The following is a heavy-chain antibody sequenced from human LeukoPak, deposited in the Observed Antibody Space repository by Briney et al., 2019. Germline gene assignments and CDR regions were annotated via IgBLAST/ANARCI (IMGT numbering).Heavy chain of an antibody. CDR1: GFTFSSYS. D-gene: IGHD3-9*01. CDR2: ISTSSSYI. CDR3: ARDVGYFDWRQGTGGY. V-gene: IGHV3-21*01. Sequence: GGSLRLSCAASGFTFSSYSMNWVRQAPGKGLEWVSSISTSSSYIYYADSVKGRFTISRDNAKNSLYLQMNSLRAEDTAVYYCARDVGYFDWRQGTGGYWGQGTLVTVSS. J-gene: IGHJ4*02.